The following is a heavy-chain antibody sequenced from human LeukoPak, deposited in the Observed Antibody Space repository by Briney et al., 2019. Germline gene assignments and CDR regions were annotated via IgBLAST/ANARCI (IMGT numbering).Heavy chain of an antibody. CDR3: ARAPSYYDILTGFTNYYYYGMDV. CDR2: ISAYNGNT. CDR1: GYIFISYG. V-gene: IGHV1-18*01. D-gene: IGHD3-9*01. Sequence: ASVTVSCKASGYIFISYGINWVRQAPGQGLEWMGWISAYNGNTNYAQKLQGRVTMTTDTSTTTAYMELRSLRSGDTAVYYCARAPSYYDILTGFTNYYYYGMDVWGQGTTVTVSS. J-gene: IGHJ6*02.